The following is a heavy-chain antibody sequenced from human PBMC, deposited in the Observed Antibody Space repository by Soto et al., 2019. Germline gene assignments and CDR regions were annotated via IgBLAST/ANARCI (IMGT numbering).Heavy chain of an antibody. CDR2: IYSGGKI. J-gene: IGHJ4*02. Sequence: VRLVESGGGLVQPGGSLSLACAVSGFIVSSNYMSWVRKAPGKGLEWVSVIYSGGKIYYVDSVKGSFTSSRDNSKNTLYLQMNSLGVAVSCVYYCAGNSEMGYWGQGTLVTVSS. CDR1: GFIVSSNY. D-gene: IGHD2-21*01. V-gene: IGHV3-66*01. CDR3: AGNSEMGY.